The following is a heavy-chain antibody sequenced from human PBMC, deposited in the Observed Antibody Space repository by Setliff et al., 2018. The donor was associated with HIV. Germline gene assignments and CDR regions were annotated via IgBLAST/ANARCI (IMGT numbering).Heavy chain of an antibody. V-gene: IGHV4-61*09. D-gene: IGHD5-12*01. CDR3: ARDARWLQFPYFDY. CDR2: IYTDGST. J-gene: IGHJ4*01. Sequence: SETLSLTCTVSGGSITSGNYFWTWIRQPAGKGLEWIGHIYTDGSTNYNPSFRSRVTISVDSSKNQFSPKLSSVTAADTAVYYCARDARWLQFPYFDYWGQGTLVTVSS. CDR1: GGSITSGNYF.